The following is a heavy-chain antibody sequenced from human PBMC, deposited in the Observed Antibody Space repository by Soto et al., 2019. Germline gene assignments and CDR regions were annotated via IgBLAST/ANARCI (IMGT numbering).Heavy chain of an antibody. CDR3: ARGLSGSGSVVSSFDP. J-gene: IGHJ5*02. D-gene: IGHD3-10*01. CDR2: VYYSGSN. CDR1: GASIGSGVYY. V-gene: IGHV4-31*03. Sequence: QVQLQESGPGLVKPSQTLSLICSVSGASIGSGVYYWSWIRRLPGKGLEWIGYVYYSGSNYSNPSLTSRVAISVDTSRNQFSLRLSSVTASDTAVYHCARGLSGSGSVVSSFDPWGQGTLVTVSS.